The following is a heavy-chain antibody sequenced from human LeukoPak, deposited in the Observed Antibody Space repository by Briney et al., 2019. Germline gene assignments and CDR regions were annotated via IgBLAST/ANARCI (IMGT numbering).Heavy chain of an antibody. CDR3: ARGSSEYSSSYFDY. V-gene: IGHV1-8*01. CDR1: GYTFTSYD. CDR2: MNPNSGNT. Sequence: ASVKVSCKASGYTFTSYDINWVRQATGQGLEWMGWMNPNSGNTGYAQKFQGRATMTRNTSISTAYMELSSLRSEDTAVYYCARGSSEYSSSYFDYWGQGTLVTVSS. J-gene: IGHJ4*02. D-gene: IGHD6-6*01.